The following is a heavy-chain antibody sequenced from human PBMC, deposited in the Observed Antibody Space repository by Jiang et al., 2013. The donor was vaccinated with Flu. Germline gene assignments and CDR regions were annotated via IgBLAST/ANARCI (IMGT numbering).Heavy chain of an antibody. J-gene: IGHJ4*02. D-gene: IGHD4-23*01. Sequence: SLTCTVSGGSISGYYWSWIRQPPGKGLEWIGYIYYTGSTNYNPSLKSRVTISVDTSKNQFSLKLSSVTAADTAVYYCARSFGGNSPFDYWGQGTLVTVSS. CDR1: GGSISGYY. CDR2: IYYTGST. V-gene: IGHV4-59*13. CDR3: ARSFGGNSPFDY.